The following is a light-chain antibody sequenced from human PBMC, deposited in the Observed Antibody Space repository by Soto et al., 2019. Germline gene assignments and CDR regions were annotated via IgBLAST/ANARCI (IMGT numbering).Light chain of an antibody. J-gene: IGKJ4*01. CDR2: EVS. CDR3: MQTTQFPLT. CDR1: QSLVHSDGNTY. Sequence: DIVLTQTPLSSPVTLGQPASISCRSSQSLVHSDGNTYLNWLQQRPGQPPRLLIYEVSNRFSGVSDRFSGSGAGTDFTLEISRVEAEDVGVYYCMQTTQFPLTFGGGTKVVIK. V-gene: IGKV2-24*01.